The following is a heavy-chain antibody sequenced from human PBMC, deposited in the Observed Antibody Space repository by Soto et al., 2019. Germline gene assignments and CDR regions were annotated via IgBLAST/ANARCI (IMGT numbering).Heavy chain of an antibody. Sequence: GESLKISCAASGFTFSSNAMSWVRQAPGKGLEWVSGVTGSGGGTNYADSVKGRFTTSRDNSKDTLYLQMNSLRAEDTAVYYCAKLGDVYNYYYYYMDVWGEGTTVTVSS. D-gene: IGHD2-21*01. CDR3: AKLGDVYNYYYYYMDV. CDR2: VTGSGGGT. J-gene: IGHJ6*03. V-gene: IGHV3-23*01. CDR1: GFTFSSNA.